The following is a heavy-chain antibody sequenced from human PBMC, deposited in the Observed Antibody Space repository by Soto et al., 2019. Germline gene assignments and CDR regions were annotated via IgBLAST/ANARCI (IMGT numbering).Heavy chain of an antibody. J-gene: IGHJ5*02. V-gene: IGHV1-18*01. D-gene: IGHD3-22*01. Sequence: QVKLVQSGAAVKKPGASVNVSCKASGYTFTSYGVSWVRQAPGQGLEWMGWISAYNGNTNYAQELQGRLTMTTDTSTSTAYMELRRLRSDDTAVYYCARSYYYDSSGYYGFDPWGQGTLVTVSS. CDR1: GYTFTSYG. CDR3: ARSYYYDSSGYYGFDP. CDR2: ISAYNGNT.